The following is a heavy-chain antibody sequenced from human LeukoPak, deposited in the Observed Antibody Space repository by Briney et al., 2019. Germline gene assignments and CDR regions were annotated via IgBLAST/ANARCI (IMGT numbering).Heavy chain of an antibody. CDR3: AKDLGNYDDTNAADY. Sequence: GGSLRLSCAASGFTFDDYAMHWVRQVPGKGLEWVSGISWNSDSLNYADSVRGRFTISRDNAKNSLYLQMNSLRAEDTALYYCAKDLGNYDDTNAADYWGQGTLVTVSS. V-gene: IGHV3-9*01. D-gene: IGHD3-22*01. J-gene: IGHJ4*02. CDR2: ISWNSDSL. CDR1: GFTFDDYA.